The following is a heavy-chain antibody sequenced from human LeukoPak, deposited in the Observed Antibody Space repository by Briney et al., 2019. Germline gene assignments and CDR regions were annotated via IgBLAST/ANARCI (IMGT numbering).Heavy chain of an antibody. J-gene: IGHJ4*02. CDR2: INPNSGGT. CDR3: ARVQQLVLGARSFDY. Sequence: ASVKVSCKASGYTFTGYYMHWVRQAPGQGLEWMGWINPNSGGTNYAQKFQGRVTMTRDTSISTAYMELSRLRSDDTAVYYCARVQQLVLGARSFDYWGQGTLVTVSS. V-gene: IGHV1-2*02. D-gene: IGHD6-13*01. CDR1: GYTFTGYY.